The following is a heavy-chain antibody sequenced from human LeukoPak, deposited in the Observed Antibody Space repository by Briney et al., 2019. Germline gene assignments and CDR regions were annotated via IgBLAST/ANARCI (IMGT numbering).Heavy chain of an antibody. CDR2: ISAYNGNT. CDR3: ARVTAAGREEYYFDY. D-gene: IGHD6-13*01. Sequence: ASVKVPCKASGYTFTSYGISWVRQAPGQGLEWMGWISAYNGNTNYAQKLQGRVTMTTDTSTSTAYMELRSLRSDDTAVYYCARVTAAGREEYYFDYWGQGTLVTVSS. CDR1: GYTFTSYG. V-gene: IGHV1-18*04. J-gene: IGHJ4*02.